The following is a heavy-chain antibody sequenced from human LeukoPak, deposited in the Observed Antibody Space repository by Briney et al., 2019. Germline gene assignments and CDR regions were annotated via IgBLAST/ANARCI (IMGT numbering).Heavy chain of an antibody. D-gene: IGHD1-1*01. J-gene: IGHJ4*02. CDR1: GFTFSSYS. CDR3: AREELENFDY. CDR2: IGSSSSNK. Sequence: PGGSLRLSCAASGFTFSSYSMNWVRQAPGKGLEWVSSIGSSSSNKYYADSVKGRFTISRDNAKNSLYLQMNSLRAEDTAVYYCAREELENFDYWSQGTLVTVSS. V-gene: IGHV3-21*01.